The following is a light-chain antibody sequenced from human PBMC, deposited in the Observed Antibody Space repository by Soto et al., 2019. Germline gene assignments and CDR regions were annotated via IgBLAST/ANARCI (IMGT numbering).Light chain of an antibody. Sequence: EIVLTQSPGTLSLSPGERATLSCRASQSVSSSYLAWYQQKPGQAPRLLIYGASSRATGIPDRFSGSGSGTDFTLTISRLEPEDFAMYYCQQYGSSPWTFGQETKV. V-gene: IGKV3-20*01. CDR3: QQYGSSPWT. CDR2: GAS. J-gene: IGKJ1*01. CDR1: QSVSSSY.